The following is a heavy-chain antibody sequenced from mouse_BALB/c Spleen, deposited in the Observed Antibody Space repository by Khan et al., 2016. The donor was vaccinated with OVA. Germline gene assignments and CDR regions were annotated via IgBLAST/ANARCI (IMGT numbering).Heavy chain of an antibody. J-gene: IGHJ3*01. CDR3: TRAGWAAFAY. Sequence: QVQLQQPGAELVKPGASVKLSCKASGYTFTSYYMYWVKQRPGQGLEWIGGINPSDGGTNFNEKFKSKATLTVDKSSSTAYMQRSSLSSEDSAVDYCTRAGWAAFAYWGQGTLVTVSA. V-gene: IGHV1S81*02. D-gene: IGHD1-1*02. CDR1: GYTFTSYY. CDR2: INPSDGGT.